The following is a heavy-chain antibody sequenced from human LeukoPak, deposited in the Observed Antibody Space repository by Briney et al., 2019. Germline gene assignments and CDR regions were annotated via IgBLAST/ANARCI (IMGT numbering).Heavy chain of an antibody. Sequence: GGSLRLSCAASGFTVSTYFMTCARQAPGNWLEWVSDILGSGGGTYYTDYVKARFTISRDNSKNNLYLQMNSMRAEDTAIYYCATTPGAYYYYHMDVWGQGTTVTVSS. CDR1: GFTVSTYF. CDR2: ILGSGGGT. V-gene: IGHV3-23*01. J-gene: IGHJ6*02. D-gene: IGHD3-10*01. CDR3: ATTPGAYYYYHMDV.